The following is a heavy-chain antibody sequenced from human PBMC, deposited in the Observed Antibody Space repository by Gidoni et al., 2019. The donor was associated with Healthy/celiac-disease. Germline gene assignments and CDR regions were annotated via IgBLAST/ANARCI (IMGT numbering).Heavy chain of an antibody. Sequence: QVQLVESGGGVVQPGRSLRLTCAASGFTFGSYVMHWVRQATGKGLEWVAVISYDGSNKYYADSVKGRFTISRDNSKNTLYLQMNSLRAEDTAVYYCAKGLSPGGSWYSSGWYPGDYYGMDVWGQGTTVTVSS. V-gene: IGHV3-30*18. D-gene: IGHD6-19*01. CDR3: AKGLSPGGSWYSSGWYPGDYYGMDV. J-gene: IGHJ6*02. CDR1: GFTFGSYV. CDR2: ISYDGSNK.